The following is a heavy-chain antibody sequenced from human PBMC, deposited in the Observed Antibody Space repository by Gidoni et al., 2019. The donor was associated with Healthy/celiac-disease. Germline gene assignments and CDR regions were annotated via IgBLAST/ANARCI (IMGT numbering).Heavy chain of an antibody. V-gene: IGHV4-59*01. D-gene: IGHD6-19*01. CDR1: VVSISSYY. Sequence: QVQLQESVPGLVKPSQTLSLTCTVSVVSISSYYWSWIRQPPGKGLEWIGYIYYSGSTNYNSSLKSRVTISVDTSKNQFSLKLSSVTAADTAVYYCARSYIAVAGGFDYWGQGTLVTVSS. J-gene: IGHJ4*02. CDR2: IYYSGST. CDR3: ARSYIAVAGGFDY.